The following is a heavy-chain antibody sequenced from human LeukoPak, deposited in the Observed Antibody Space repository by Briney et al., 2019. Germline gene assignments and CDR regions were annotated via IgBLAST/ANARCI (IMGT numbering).Heavy chain of an antibody. CDR3: ARATSGTSYEY. J-gene: IGHJ4*02. Sequence: GGSLRLSCAASGFTLRNYWMHWVRQTPGKGLVWVSSIEGDGSRTNYAGSVKGRFTISRDNAENTLYLQMNSLRAEDTAVYFCARATSGTSYEYWGQGTLVTVSS. CDR2: IEGDGSRT. V-gene: IGHV3-74*01. CDR1: GFTLRNYW. D-gene: IGHD3-10*01.